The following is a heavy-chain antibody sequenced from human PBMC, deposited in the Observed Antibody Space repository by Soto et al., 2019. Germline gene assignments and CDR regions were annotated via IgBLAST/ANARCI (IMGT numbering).Heavy chain of an antibody. D-gene: IGHD3-10*01. J-gene: IGHJ5*02. CDR1: GGTFSSHA. CDR2: IIPITETP. CDR3: ARGNKGPGHYGPGSQGWYGP. Sequence: QVQLVQSGAEVKKPGSSVKVSCKVSGGTFSSHAINWLRQAPGQGFEWMGVIIPITETPNNAEKFQGRVTSTSDKSTTTVYMELSSLTFDDTAVYFCARGNKGPGHYGPGSQGWYGPWGQGTLVTVSS. V-gene: IGHV1-69*06.